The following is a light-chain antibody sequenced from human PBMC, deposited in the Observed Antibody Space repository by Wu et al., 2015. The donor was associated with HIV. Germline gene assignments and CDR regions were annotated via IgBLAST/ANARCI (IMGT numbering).Light chain of an antibody. CDR1: QSVNYNN. J-gene: IGKJ1*01. CDR3: QQRSNWPKT. V-gene: IGKV3D-20*02. CDR2: GAS. Sequence: DSVLTQSPGTLSLSPGERATLSCRASQSVNYNNLAWYQHKPGQAPRLLIYGASLRATGIPDKFSGSGSGTDFTLTISRLEPEDFAVYYCQQRSNWPKTFGQGTKVEIK.